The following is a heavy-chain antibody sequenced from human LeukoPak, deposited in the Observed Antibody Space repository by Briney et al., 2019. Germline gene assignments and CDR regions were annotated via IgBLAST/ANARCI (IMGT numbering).Heavy chain of an antibody. V-gene: IGHV1-46*01. CDR1: GYTFTNSY. CDR2: INPDGGNT. J-gene: IGHJ3*01. CDR3: ARIRDGYNDAYDL. D-gene: IGHD5-24*01. Sequence: ASVKVSCKASGYTFTNSYIHWVRQAPGQVLEWMGLINPDGGNTNYARNFQGRVTLTRDTSTSTVYMELSSLRSEDTAIYYCARIRDGYNDAYDLWGQGTVVTVSS.